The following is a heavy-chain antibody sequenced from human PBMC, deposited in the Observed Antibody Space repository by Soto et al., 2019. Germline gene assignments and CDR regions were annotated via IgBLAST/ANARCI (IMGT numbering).Heavy chain of an antibody. CDR2: ISAYNGNT. CDR3: ARDGADIVVVVAAIIAFDI. Sequence: ASVKVSCKASGYTLTSYGISWVRQAPGQGLEWMGWISAYNGNTNYAQKLQGRVTMTTDTSTSTAYMELRSLRSDDTAVYYCARDGADIVVVVAAIIAFDIWGQGTMVTVSS. CDR1: GYTLTSYG. J-gene: IGHJ3*02. D-gene: IGHD2-15*01. V-gene: IGHV1-18*01.